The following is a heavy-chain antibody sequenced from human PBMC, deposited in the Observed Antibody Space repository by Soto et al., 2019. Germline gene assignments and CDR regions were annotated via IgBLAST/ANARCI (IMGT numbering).Heavy chain of an antibody. J-gene: IGHJ4*02. D-gene: IGHD2-8*02. CDR3: ARGDYGTGGYPFPYFDY. Sequence: HEHLVQSGAEVKRPGASLKVSCKASGYSFTGYYIHWVRQAPGQGLEGMGWINPDSGATNYAQNFQGRVTLTSDTSISTASMDLPSLTSDDTAVYYCARGDYGTGGYPFPYFDYWGQGTMVIVSS. CDR2: INPDSGAT. V-gene: IGHV1-2*02. CDR1: GYSFTGYY.